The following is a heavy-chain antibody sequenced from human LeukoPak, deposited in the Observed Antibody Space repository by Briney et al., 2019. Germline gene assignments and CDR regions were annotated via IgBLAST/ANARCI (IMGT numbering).Heavy chain of an antibody. V-gene: IGHV3-30*02. Sequence: GGSLRLSCAASGFTFRSYGMHWVRQAPGKGLEWVAFIRYDGSNKYYADSVKGRFTISRDNSKNTLYLQMNSLRAEDTAVYYCAKVGRGFWSGYYSPYYYMDVWGKGTTVTVSS. CDR1: GFTFRSYG. CDR3: AKVGRGFWSGYYSPYYYMDV. J-gene: IGHJ6*03. CDR2: IRYDGSNK. D-gene: IGHD3-3*01.